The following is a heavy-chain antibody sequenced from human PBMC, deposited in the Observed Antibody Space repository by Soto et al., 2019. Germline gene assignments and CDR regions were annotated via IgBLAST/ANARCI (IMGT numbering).Heavy chain of an antibody. CDR2: TGGSGVAT. J-gene: IGHJ4*02. V-gene: IGHV3-23*01. D-gene: IGHD6-6*01. CDR1: GFTFSGYA. CDR3: AKDQLGWSSSSPGFDY. Sequence: GVSLRLSCAASGFTFSGYAMTWVRQAPWKGLEWVSSTGGSGVATYYADSVTGRFTISRDNSKNTLCLQMDSLRAEDTAVYYCAKDQLGWSSSSPGFDYWXQGTLVTVSS.